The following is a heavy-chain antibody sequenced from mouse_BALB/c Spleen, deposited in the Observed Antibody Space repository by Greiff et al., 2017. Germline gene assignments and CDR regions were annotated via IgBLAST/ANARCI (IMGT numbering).Heavy chain of an antibody. D-gene: IGHD2-1*01. V-gene: IGHV2-6-5*01. CDR1: GFSLTDYG. CDR3: AKHNYGNYEDWYFDV. J-gene: IGHJ1*01. Sequence: QVQLQQSGPGLVAPSQSLSITCTVSGFSLTDYGVSWIRQPPGKGLEWLGVIWGGGSTYYNSALKSRLSISKDNSKSQVFLKMNSLQTDDTAMYYCAKHNYGNYEDWYFDVWGAGTTVTVSS. CDR2: IWGGGST.